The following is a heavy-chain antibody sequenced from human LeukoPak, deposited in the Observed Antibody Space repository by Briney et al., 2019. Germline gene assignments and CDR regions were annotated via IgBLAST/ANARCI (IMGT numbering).Heavy chain of an antibody. D-gene: IGHD2-2*01. J-gene: IGHJ4*02. V-gene: IGHV4-34*01. CDR3: ARGFRGYCSSTSCIEYYFDY. CDR1: GGSFSGYY. CDR2: INHSGST. Sequence: SETLSLTCAVYGGSFSGYYWSWIRQPPGKGLEWIGEINHSGSTNYNPSLKSRVTISMDTSKNQFSLKLSSVTAADTAVYYCARGFRGYCSSTSCIEYYFDYWGQGTLVTVSS.